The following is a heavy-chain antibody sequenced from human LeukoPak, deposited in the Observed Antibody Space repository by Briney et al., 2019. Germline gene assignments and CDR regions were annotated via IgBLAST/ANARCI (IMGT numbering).Heavy chain of an antibody. Sequence: SETLSLTCTVSGGPISSSSYYWGWIRQPPGKGLEWIGSFYYGGNTYYNPSLKSRLTISEDTSKNQFSLKLSSVTAADTAVYYCASYRSTIAAAGPHFDYWGQGTLVTVSS. CDR2: FYYGGNT. CDR1: GGPISSSSYY. CDR3: ASYRSTIAAAGPHFDY. D-gene: IGHD6-13*01. V-gene: IGHV4-39*01. J-gene: IGHJ4*02.